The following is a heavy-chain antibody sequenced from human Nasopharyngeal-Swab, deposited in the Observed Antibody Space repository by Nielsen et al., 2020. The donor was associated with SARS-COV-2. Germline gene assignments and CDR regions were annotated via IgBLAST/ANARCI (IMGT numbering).Heavy chain of an antibody. CDR3: AKTKRYCSGGSCYRFDY. Sequence: GGSLRLSCAASGFSFSTFWMHWVRQVPGEGLVWVSRINTDGRRTNYAESVKGRFTISRDNSKNTLYLQMNSLRAEDTAVYYCAKTKRYCSGGSCYRFDYWGQGTLVTVSS. CDR2: INTDGRRT. V-gene: IGHV3-74*01. D-gene: IGHD2-15*01. CDR1: GFSFSTFW. J-gene: IGHJ4*02.